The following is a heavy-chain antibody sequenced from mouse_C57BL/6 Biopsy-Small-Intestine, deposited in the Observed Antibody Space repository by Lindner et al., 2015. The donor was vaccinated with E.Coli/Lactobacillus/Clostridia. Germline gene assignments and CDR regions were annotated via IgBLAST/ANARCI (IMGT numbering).Heavy chain of an antibody. V-gene: IGHV1-52*01. J-gene: IGHJ1*01. Sequence: VQLQESGAEMVRPGASVKLSCKASGYTFTNYWMHWVKQRPGQGLEWVGKIDPYDGETHYNQKFKDKATLTVDKSSNTASMQLNSLTSEDSAVYYCARVYDGYSWYFDVWGAGTTVTVSS. CDR2: IDPYDGET. D-gene: IGHD2-3*01. CDR3: ARVYDGYSWYFDV. CDR1: GYTFTNYW.